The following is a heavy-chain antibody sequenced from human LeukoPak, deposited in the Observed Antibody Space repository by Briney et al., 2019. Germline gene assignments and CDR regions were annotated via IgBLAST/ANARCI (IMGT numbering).Heavy chain of an antibody. CDR3: ASTSRGYYDGSGYYSY. Sequence: ASVKVSCKASGYTFTGYYMHWVRQAPGQGLEWMGWINPNSGGTNYAQKFQGRVTMTRDTSISTAYMELSRLRSDDTAVYYCASTSRGYYDGSGYYSYWGQGTLVTVSS. CDR1: GYTFTGYY. CDR2: INPNSGGT. V-gene: IGHV1-2*02. J-gene: IGHJ4*02. D-gene: IGHD3-22*01.